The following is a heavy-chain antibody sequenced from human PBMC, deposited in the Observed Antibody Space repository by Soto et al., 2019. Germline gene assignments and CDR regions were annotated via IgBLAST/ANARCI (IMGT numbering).Heavy chain of an antibody. CDR2: IIPIFGTA. J-gene: IGHJ4*02. CDR1: GGPFSSYA. CDR3: ARAPQTDSSSSGHDD. D-gene: IGHD6-6*01. Sequence: SVQVSCKASGGPFSSYAISWVRQAPGQGLEWMGGIIPIFGTANYAQKFQGRVTITADESTSTAYMELSSLRSEDTAVYYCARAPQTDSSSSGHDDWGQGILVTVSS. V-gene: IGHV1-69*01.